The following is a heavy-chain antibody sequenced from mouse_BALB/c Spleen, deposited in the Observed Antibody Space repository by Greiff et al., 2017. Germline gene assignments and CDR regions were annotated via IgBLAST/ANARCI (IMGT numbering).Heavy chain of an antibody. CDR3: ARHSYDGYYALYAMDY. V-gene: IGHV5-12-2*01. CDR1: GFTFSSYT. D-gene: IGHD2-3*01. CDR2: ISNGGGST. J-gene: IGHJ4*01. Sequence: DVHLVESGGGLVQPGGSLKLSCAASGFTFSSYTMSWVRQTPEKRLEWVAYISNGGGSTYYPDTVKGRFTISRDNAKNTLYLQMSSLKSEDTAMYYCARHSYDGYYALYAMDYRGQGTSVTVSS.